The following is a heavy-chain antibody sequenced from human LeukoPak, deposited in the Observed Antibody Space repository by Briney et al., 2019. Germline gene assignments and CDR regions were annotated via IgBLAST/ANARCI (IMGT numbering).Heavy chain of an antibody. CDR1: GYTFTSYG. V-gene: IGHV1-46*01. CDR3: ARTSMAAYYFDY. D-gene: IGHD6-25*01. CDR2: INPSGGST. Sequence: GASVKVSCKASGYTFTSYGISWVRQAPGQGLEWMGIINPSGGSTSYAQKFQGRVTMTRDTSTSTVYVELSSLRSEDTAVYYCARTSMAAYYFDYWGQGALVTVSS. J-gene: IGHJ4*02.